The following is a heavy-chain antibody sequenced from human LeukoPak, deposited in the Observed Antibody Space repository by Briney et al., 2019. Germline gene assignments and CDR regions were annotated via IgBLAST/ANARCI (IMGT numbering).Heavy chain of an antibody. V-gene: IGHV3-9*01. J-gene: IGHJ2*01. Sequence: GGSLRLSCAASGFTFDHYAMHWVRQAPGKGLKWVSGISWNSGSIGYAASVKGRFTISRDNAKNSLYLQMNSLRAEATALYYCAKDANRYSIAEPGIRYFDLCGRGTLVTVSS. D-gene: IGHD6-13*01. CDR2: ISWNSGSI. CDR1: GFTFDHYA. CDR3: AKDANRYSIAEPGIRYFDL.